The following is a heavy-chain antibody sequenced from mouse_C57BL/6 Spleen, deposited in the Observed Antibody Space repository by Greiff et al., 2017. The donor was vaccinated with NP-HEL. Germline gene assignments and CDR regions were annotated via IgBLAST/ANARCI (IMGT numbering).Heavy chain of an antibody. Sequence: EVQLQQSGPELVKPGASVKISCKASGYSFTGYYMNWVKQSPEKSLEWIGEINPSTGGTTYNQKFKAKATLTVDKSSSTAYMQLKSLTSEDSAVYYCARSPRRYFDVWGTGTTVTVSS. CDR1: GYSFTGYY. V-gene: IGHV1-42*01. CDR2: INPSTGGT. J-gene: IGHJ1*03. CDR3: ARSPRRYFDV.